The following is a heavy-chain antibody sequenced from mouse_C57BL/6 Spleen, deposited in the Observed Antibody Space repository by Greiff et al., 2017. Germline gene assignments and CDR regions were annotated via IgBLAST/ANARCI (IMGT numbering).Heavy chain of an antibody. CDR1: GYTFTDYY. Sequence: EVQLQQSGPELVKPGASVKISCKASGYTFTDYYMHWVKQSRGQSLEWIGEINPNNGGTSYNQKFKGKATLTVDKSSSTAYMELRSLTSEDSAVYYCERDRDYWGQGTTLTVSA. CDR2: INPNNGGT. CDR3: ERDRDY. D-gene: IGHD3-2*01. J-gene: IGHJ2*01. V-gene: IGHV1-26*01.